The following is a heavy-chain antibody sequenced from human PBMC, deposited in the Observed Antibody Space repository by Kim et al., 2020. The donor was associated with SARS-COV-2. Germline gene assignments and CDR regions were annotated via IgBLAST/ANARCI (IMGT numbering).Heavy chain of an antibody. CDR1: GGSISSSSYY. CDR3: ARLGYCSSTSCYSHFDY. CDR2: IYYSGST. J-gene: IGHJ4*02. Sequence: SETLSLTCTVSGGSISSSSYYWGWIRQPPGKGLEWIGSIYYSGSTYYNPSLKSRVTISVDTSKNQFSLKLSSVTAADTAVYYCARLGYCSSTSCYSHFDYWGQGTLVTVSS. V-gene: IGHV4-39*01. D-gene: IGHD2-2*01.